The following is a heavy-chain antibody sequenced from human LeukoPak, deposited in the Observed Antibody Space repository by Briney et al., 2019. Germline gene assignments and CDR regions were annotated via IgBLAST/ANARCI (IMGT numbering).Heavy chain of an antibody. D-gene: IGHD5-12*01. CDR3: ARQELVDIVATTY. V-gene: IGHV1-2*02. CDR1: GYTFTGYF. CDR2: INPSSGGT. J-gene: IGHJ4*02. Sequence: GASVKVSCKASGYTFTGYFMHWVRQAPGQGLEWMGWINPSSGGTNYAQKFQGRVTMTRDTSISTAYMELSRLRSDDTAVYYCARQELVDIVATTYWGQGTLVTVSS.